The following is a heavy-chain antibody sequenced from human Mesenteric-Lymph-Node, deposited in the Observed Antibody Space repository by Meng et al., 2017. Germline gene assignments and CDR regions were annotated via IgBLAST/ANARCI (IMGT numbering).Heavy chain of an antibody. V-gene: IGHV4-30-2*01. D-gene: IGHD3-10*01. CDR3: VRDTRRGGGWFDP. J-gene: IGHJ5*02. Sequence: QEQWQESGSGLVRPSQTLSLTCAVSGDSITSGDYSWTWIRQPPGKGLEWIGYIYHGVNIYYTPSLRSRVTISVDKSRNQFSLKLTSVSAADTAVYYCVRDTRRGGGWFDPWGQGTLVTVSS. CDR1: GDSITSGDYS. CDR2: IYHGVNI.